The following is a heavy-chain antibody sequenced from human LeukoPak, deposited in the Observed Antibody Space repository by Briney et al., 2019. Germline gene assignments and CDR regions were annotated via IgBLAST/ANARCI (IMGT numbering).Heavy chain of an antibody. J-gene: IGHJ4*02. CDR3: AKTYSRESGYDFFFHY. V-gene: IGHV3-11*03. D-gene: IGHD5-12*01. CDR2: ISSGSSYT. Sequence: GGSLRLSCAASGFTFSDYYMSWIRQAPGKGLEWVSYISSGSSYTNYADSVKGRFTISRDNAKNSLYLQMNSLRAEDAAVYYCAKTYSRESGYDFFFHYWGQGTRVTVSS. CDR1: GFTFSDYY.